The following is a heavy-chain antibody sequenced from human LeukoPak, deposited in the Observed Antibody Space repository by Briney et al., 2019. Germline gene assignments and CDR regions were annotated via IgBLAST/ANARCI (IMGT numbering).Heavy chain of an antibody. V-gene: IGHV4-34*01. J-gene: IGHJ4*02. CDR1: GGSFSGYY. Sequence: SETLSLTCAVYGGSFSGYYWSWIRQPPGKGLEWIGEINHSGNTNYNPSLKSRVTISVDTSKNQFSLKLSSVTAADTAVYYCARRLGRVFGYWGQGTLVTVSS. CDR2: INHSGNT. CDR3: ARRLGRVFGY. D-gene: IGHD3-16*01.